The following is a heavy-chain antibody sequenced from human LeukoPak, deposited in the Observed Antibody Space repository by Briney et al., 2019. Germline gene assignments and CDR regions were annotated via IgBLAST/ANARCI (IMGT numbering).Heavy chain of an antibody. D-gene: IGHD6-6*01. CDR2: IYHSGST. CDR3: ARVIAARLTSFYYFDY. CDR1: GGSISSGGYY. V-gene: IGHV4-30-2*01. J-gene: IGHJ4*02. Sequence: SETLSLTCTVSGGSISSGGYYWSWIRQPPGKGLEWIGYIYHSGSTYYNPSLKSRVTISVDRSKNQFSLKLSSVTAADTAVYYCARVIAARLTSFYYFDYWGQGTLVTVSS.